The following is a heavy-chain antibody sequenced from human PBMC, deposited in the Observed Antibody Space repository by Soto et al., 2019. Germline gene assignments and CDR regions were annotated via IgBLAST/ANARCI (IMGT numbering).Heavy chain of an antibody. D-gene: IGHD5-18*01. J-gene: IGHJ4*02. V-gene: IGHV1-18*01. Sequence: ASGKVSCKASVYTFTSYGISWVRQAPGQWLELMGWVYSCNGNTNXAQNLQGRVXMTTDTSTSTSXMELRXLRADDTAVYYCARDVGYGLIDYWGQGTLVTVSS. CDR3: ARDVGYGLIDY. CDR1: VYTFTSYG. CDR2: VYSCNGNT.